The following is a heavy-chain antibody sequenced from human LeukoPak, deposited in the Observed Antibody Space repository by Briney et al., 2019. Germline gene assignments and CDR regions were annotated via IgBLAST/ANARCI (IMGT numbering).Heavy chain of an antibody. CDR2: ISDSGAGT. Sequence: GGSLRLSCAASGFTLSNYAMSWVRQAPGEGLEWVSTISDSGAGTYYADSVKGRFTISRDTSKNTLYLQLNSLRAEDTAVYYCAKDSFDGDYNFDCWGQGTLVTVSS. D-gene: IGHD4-17*01. CDR3: AKDSFDGDYNFDC. CDR1: GFTLSNYA. J-gene: IGHJ4*02. V-gene: IGHV3-23*01.